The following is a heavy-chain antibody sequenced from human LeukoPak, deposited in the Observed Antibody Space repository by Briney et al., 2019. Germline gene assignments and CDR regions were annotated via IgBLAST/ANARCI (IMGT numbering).Heavy chain of an antibody. V-gene: IGHV6-1*01. CDR3: GRALRLGWTGVDY. Sequence: SQTLSLTCAMSGDSVSSNSAASNWIRQSPSRGLEWLGRTYYRSKWYNDYAVSVKSRITINPDTSKNQFSLQLNSVTPEDTAVYYCGRALRLGWTGVDYWGQGTLVTVSS. CDR1: GDSVSSNSAA. CDR2: TYYRSKWYN. J-gene: IGHJ4*02. D-gene: IGHD6-19*01.